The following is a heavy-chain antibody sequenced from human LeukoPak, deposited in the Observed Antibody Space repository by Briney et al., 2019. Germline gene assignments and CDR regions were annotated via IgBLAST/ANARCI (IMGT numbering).Heavy chain of an antibody. V-gene: IGHV4-59*01. Sequence: PSETLSLTCTVSGGSISSYYWSWIRQPPGKGLEWIGYIYYSGSTNYNLSLKSRVTISVDTSKNQFSLKLSSVTAADTAVYYCAREGGLDSSGWYNWFDPWGQGTLVTVSS. CDR2: IYYSGST. CDR1: GGSISSYY. D-gene: IGHD6-19*01. J-gene: IGHJ5*02. CDR3: AREGGLDSSGWYNWFDP.